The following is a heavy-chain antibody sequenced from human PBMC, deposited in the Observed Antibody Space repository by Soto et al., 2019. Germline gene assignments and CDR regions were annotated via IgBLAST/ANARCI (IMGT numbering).Heavy chain of an antibody. CDR3: ARLGIAVAGDHYYYYMDV. Sequence: SETLSLTCTVSGGSISSYYWSWIRQPPGKGLEWIGYIYYSGSTNYNPSLKSRVTISVDTSKNQFSLKLSSVTAADTAVYYCARLGIAVAGDHYYYYMDVWGKGTTVTVSS. J-gene: IGHJ6*03. CDR1: GGSISSYY. D-gene: IGHD6-19*01. CDR2: IYYSGST. V-gene: IGHV4-59*01.